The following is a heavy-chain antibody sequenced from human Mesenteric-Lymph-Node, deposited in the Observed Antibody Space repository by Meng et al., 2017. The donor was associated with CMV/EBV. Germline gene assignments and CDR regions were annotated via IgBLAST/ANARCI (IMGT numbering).Heavy chain of an antibody. CDR3: ARDDSSGYYLSYYYYGMDV. V-gene: IGHV3-21*01. J-gene: IGHJ6*02. CDR1: GFTFSTYS. Sequence: GGSLRLSCAASGFTFSTYSMNWVRQAPGKGLEWVSSITSGSTYIYYVDSVRGRFTISRDNAKNSLYLQMNSLRVEDTAVYYCARDDSSGYYLSYYYYGMDVWGQGTTVTVSS. D-gene: IGHD3-22*01. CDR2: ITSGSTYI.